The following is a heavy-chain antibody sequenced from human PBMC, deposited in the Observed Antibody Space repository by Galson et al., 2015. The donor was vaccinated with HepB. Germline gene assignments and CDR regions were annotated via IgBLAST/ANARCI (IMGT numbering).Heavy chain of an antibody. CDR1: GFTFDTYA. CDR2: SSGSDGST. J-gene: IGHJ4*02. V-gene: IGHV3-23*01. CDR3: ATGGADHAQLDY. Sequence: SLRLSCAASGFTFDTYAISWVRQAPGKGLEWVSVSSGSDGSTYYADSVRGRFIISRDNTKSTLSLQMNSLRAKDTAIYYCATGGADHAQLDYWGQGTLVTVSS. D-gene: IGHD1-14*01.